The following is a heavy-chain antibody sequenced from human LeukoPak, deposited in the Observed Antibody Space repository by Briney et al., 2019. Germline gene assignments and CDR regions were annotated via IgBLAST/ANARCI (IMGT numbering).Heavy chain of an antibody. V-gene: IGHV3-33*06. D-gene: IGHD5-24*01. J-gene: IGHJ4*02. CDR1: GFTFSSYG. Sequence: GGSLRLSCAASGFTFSSYGMHWVRQAPGKGLEWVAVIWYDGSNKYYADSVKGRFTISRDNSRNTLYLQMNSLRAEDTAVYYCAKDFHGDGYNWGDYWGQGTLVTVSS. CDR3: AKDFHGDGYNWGDY. CDR2: IWYDGSNK.